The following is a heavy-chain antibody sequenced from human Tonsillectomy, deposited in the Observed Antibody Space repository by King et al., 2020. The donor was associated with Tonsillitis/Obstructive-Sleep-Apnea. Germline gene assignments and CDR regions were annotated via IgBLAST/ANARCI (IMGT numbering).Heavy chain of an antibody. D-gene: IGHD6-13*01. CDR2: IWYDGSNK. V-gene: IGHV3-33*01. CDR1: VFTFSSYG. J-gene: IGHJ3*02. CDR3: ARDEGAAGAFDI. Sequence: VQLVESGGGVVQPGRSLRLSCAASVFTFSSYGMHWVRQAPGKGLEWVAVIWYDGSNKYYADSVKGRFTISRDNSKNTLYLQMNSLRAEDTAVYYCARDEGAAGAFDIWGQGTMVTVSS.